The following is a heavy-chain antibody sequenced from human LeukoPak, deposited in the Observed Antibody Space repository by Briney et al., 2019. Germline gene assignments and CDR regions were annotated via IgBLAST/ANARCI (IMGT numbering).Heavy chain of an antibody. CDR1: GYTFTGYY. J-gene: IGHJ6*03. Sequence: ASVKVSCKASGYTFTGYYMHWVRQAPGQGLEWMGWMNPNSGNTGYAQKFQGRVTITRNTSISTAYMELSSLRSEDTAVYYCARVRLQVYYYYMDVWGKGTTVTVSS. D-gene: IGHD5-24*01. V-gene: IGHV1-8*03. CDR3: ARVRLQVYYYYMDV. CDR2: MNPNSGNT.